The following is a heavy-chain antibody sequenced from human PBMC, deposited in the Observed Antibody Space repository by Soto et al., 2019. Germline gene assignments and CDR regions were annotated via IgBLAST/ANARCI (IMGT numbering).Heavy chain of an antibody. CDR2: IRSKAYGGTI. CDR1: GFTFGDYA. J-gene: IGHJ6*02. V-gene: IGHV3-49*03. CDR3: TREPTQTLYYYYYGMDV. Sequence: PGGSLRLSCTASGFTFGDYAMSWFRQAPGKGLEWVGFIRSKAYGGTIEYAASVKGRFTISRDDSKSIAYLQMNSLKSEDTAVYYCTREPTQTLYYYYYGMDVWGQWTTVTVSS.